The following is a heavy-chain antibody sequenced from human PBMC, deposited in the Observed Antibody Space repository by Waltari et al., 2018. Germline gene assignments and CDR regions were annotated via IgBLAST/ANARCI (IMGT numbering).Heavy chain of an antibody. D-gene: IGHD5-12*01. CDR3: ATYHHRQSGYDI. CDR2: YDTEDGET. Sequence: QVQLLQSGAEVKKPGASVKVSCRVSGYTLSESPIHWVRQAPGEGLELMGGYDTEDGETVYAKRFQGRVAMTEDTSLDTAYMELSSLTSEDTTVYYCATYHHRQSGYDIWGQGTLVTVSS. V-gene: IGHV1-24*01. J-gene: IGHJ4*02. CDR1: GYTLSESP.